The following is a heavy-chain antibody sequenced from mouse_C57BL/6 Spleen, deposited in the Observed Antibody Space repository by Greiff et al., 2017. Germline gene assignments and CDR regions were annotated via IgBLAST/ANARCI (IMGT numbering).Heavy chain of an antibody. D-gene: IGHD1-1*02. CDR3: ARTMPWYFDV. Sequence: VQLQQPGAELVKPGASVKLSCKASGYTFTSYWMQWVKQRPGQGLEWIGEIDPSDSYTNYNQKFKGKATLTVDTSSSTAYMQLSSLTSEDSAVYYCARTMPWYFDVWGTGTTVTVSS. CDR1: GYTFTSYW. CDR2: IDPSDSYT. V-gene: IGHV1-50*01. J-gene: IGHJ1*03.